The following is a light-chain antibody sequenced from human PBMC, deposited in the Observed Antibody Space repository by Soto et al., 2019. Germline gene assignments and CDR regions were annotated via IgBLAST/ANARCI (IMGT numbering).Light chain of an antibody. V-gene: IGKV3-11*01. CDR1: QSVSSY. Sequence: EVVMTQSPGTLSVSPGERATLSCRASQSVSSYLAWYQQKPSQAPRLLIYDASNRATGIPARFSGSGSGTDFTLTISSLEPEDFAVYYCQQRSNWPPYTFGQGTKLEIK. CDR2: DAS. CDR3: QQRSNWPPYT. J-gene: IGKJ2*01.